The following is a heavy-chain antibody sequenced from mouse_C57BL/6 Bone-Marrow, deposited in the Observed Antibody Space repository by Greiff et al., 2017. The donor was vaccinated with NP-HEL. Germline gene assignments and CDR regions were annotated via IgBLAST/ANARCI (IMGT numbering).Heavy chain of an antibody. CDR3: ANLYDYDPF. J-gene: IGHJ3*01. CDR1: GYTFTSYW. D-gene: IGHD2-4*01. Sequence: VQLQQSGAELVKPGASVKLSCKASGYTFTSYWMQWVKQRPGQGLEWIGEIDPSDSYTNYNQKFKGKATLTVDTSSSTAYMQLSSLTSEDSAVYYCANLYDYDPFWGQGTLVTVSA. CDR2: IDPSDSYT. V-gene: IGHV1-50*01.